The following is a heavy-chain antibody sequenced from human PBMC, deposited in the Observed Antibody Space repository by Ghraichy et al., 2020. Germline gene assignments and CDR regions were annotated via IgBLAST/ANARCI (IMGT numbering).Heavy chain of an antibody. D-gene: IGHD3-10*01. CDR3: ARDQDMVRGVLYYYGMDV. V-gene: IGHV3-48*02. J-gene: IGHJ6*02. Sequence: GSLRLSCAASGFTFSSYSLNWVRQAPGKGLEWVSYISSSSSTIYYADSVKGRFTISRDNAKNSLYLQMNSLRDEDTAVYYCARDQDMVRGVLYYYGMDVWGQGTTVTVSS. CDR2: ISSSSSTI. CDR1: GFTFSSYS.